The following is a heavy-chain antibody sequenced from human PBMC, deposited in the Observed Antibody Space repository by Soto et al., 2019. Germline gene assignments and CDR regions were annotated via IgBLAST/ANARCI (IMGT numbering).Heavy chain of an antibody. CDR1: GFTFSSYS. Sequence: EVQLVESGGGLVQPGGSLRLSCAASGFTFSSYSMNWVRQAPGKGLEWVSYISSSSSTIYYADSVKGRFTISRDNAKNSLYLQMNSLRDEDTAVYYCARDPGSSWYLPYYYYGMDVWGQGTTVTVSS. CDR3: ARDPGSSWYLPYYYYGMDV. J-gene: IGHJ6*02. D-gene: IGHD6-13*01. CDR2: ISSSSSTI. V-gene: IGHV3-48*02.